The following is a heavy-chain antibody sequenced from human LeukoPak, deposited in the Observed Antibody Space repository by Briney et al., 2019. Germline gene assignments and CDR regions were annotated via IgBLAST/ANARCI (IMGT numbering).Heavy chain of an antibody. V-gene: IGHV3-21*01. CDR3: ARDRPGYFDY. CDR2: ISSSSSYI. Sequence: GGSPRLSCAASGFTSSSYSMNWVRQAPGKGLEWVSSISSSSSYIYYADSVKGRFTISRDNSKNTLYLQMNSLRAEDTAVYYCARDRPGYFDYWGQGTLVTVSS. CDR1: GFTSSSYS. J-gene: IGHJ4*02.